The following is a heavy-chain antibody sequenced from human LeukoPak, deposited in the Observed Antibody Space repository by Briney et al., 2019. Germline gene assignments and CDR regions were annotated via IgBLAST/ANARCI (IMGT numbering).Heavy chain of an antibody. CDR3: ARYPKGQQLVPDY. D-gene: IGHD6-13*01. CDR1: GFTFNRDD. V-gene: IGHV3-64*02. Sequence: GGSLRLSCGASGFTFNRDDLKWVRQAPGKGLDSVSTISCSGGSTCSAESVKGRFTFSRDNAKNTLYLQMNSLRDEDTAVNYCARYPKGQQLVPDYWGQGTLVTVSS. J-gene: IGHJ4*02. CDR2: ISCSGGST.